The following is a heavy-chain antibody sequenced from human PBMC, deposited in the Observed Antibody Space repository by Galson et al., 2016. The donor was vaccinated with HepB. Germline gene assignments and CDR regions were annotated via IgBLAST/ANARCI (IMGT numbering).Heavy chain of an antibody. D-gene: IGHD1-14*01. Sequence: SVKVSCKASGYTFTAYTLHWVRQAPGQRLEWMGWINPGYGDTKSSQNFQGRVTITRDTSASTVYMELSSLRSEDTADYYCARGPHDHTNLLDAFDVRGHGTMVPVSS. CDR1: GYTFTAYT. J-gene: IGHJ3*01. CDR3: ARGPHDHTNLLDAFDV. V-gene: IGHV1-3*01. CDR2: INPGYGDT.